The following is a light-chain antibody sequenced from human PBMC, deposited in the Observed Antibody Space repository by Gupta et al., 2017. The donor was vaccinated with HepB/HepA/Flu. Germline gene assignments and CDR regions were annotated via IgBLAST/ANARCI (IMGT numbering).Light chain of an antibody. CDR2: WAS. Sequence: DVVMTQSPDSLAVSLGERATINCKSSQTILYSSNNKNYFTWYQQKPGQPPKLLIYWASNRASGVPDRFSGSGSGTDFTLTISSLQAEDVAVYYCQQYYNTPFFGGGTKVEIK. CDR3: QQYYNTPF. J-gene: IGKJ4*01. V-gene: IGKV4-1*01. CDR1: QTILYSSNNKNY.